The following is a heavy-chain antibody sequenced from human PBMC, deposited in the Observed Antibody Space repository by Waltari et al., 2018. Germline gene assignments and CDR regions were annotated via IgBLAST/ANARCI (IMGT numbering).Heavy chain of an antibody. V-gene: IGHV7-4-1*02. CDR1: GYTFTSHA. J-gene: IGHJ4*02. Sequence: VQLVQSGSELKKPGASVKVSCKASGYTFTSHAMNWVRQAPGQGLEFMGWINTNTENPFYAQGFTGRFVFSLDTSASTAYMEINSLKAEDTAVYYCARELLGGGAFDSWGQGTLVTVSS. CDR2: INTNTENP. D-gene: IGHD3-16*01. CDR3: ARELLGGGAFDS.